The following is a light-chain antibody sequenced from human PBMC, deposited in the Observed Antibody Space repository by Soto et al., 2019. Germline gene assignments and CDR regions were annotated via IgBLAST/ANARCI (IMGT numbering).Light chain of an antibody. CDR1: RSDVGAYNY. J-gene: IGLJ3*02. Sequence: QSALTQPASVSGSPGQSITISCTGTRSDVGAYNYVSWYQQHPGKAPKLIIYDVSYRPSGVSNRFSGSKSGNTASLTISRLQAEDEADYYCNSHTRSSTRWVFGGGTQLTVL. CDR3: NSHTRSSTRWV. CDR2: DVS. V-gene: IGLV2-14*01.